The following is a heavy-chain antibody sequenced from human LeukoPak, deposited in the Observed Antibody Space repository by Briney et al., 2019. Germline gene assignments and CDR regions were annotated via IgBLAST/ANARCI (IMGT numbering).Heavy chain of an antibody. CDR1: GGSISSSTHY. J-gene: IGHJ3*01. CDR3: ARDSAYSGTYTPDVFDV. D-gene: IGHD1-26*01. Sequence: SETLSLTCTVSGGSISSSTHYWGWIRQPPGKGLEWIASIHYSGTTYYNPSLDSRISTSVDTSKNQFSLRLSSVTAADTAVFYCARDSAYSGTYTPDVFDVWGQGTMVTVSS. CDR2: IHYSGTT. V-gene: IGHV4-39*07.